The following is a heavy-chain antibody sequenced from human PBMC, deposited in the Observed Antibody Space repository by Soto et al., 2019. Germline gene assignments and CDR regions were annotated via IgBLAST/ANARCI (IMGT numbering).Heavy chain of an antibody. Sequence: GGSLRLSCAASGFTFSSYSMNWVRQAPGKGLEWVSSINSSSSYIYYADSVKGRFTISRDNAKNSLYLQMNSLRAEDTAVYYCARDYDFWSGYPELDYYYYGMDVWGQGTTVTVSS. CDR2: INSSSSYI. J-gene: IGHJ6*02. CDR1: GFTFSSYS. CDR3: ARDYDFWSGYPELDYYYYGMDV. D-gene: IGHD3-3*01. V-gene: IGHV3-21*01.